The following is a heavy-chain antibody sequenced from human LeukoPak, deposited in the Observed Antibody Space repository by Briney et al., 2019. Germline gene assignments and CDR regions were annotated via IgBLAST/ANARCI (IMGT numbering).Heavy chain of an antibody. CDR2: ISYDGSNK. J-gene: IGHJ6*02. V-gene: IGHV3-30*18. CDR1: GFTLSSYG. CDR3: AKGGDISGWSPTYYYYGMDV. Sequence: GGSLRLSCAASGFTLSSYGMHWVRQAPGKGLEWVAVISYDGSNKYYADSVKGRFTISRDNSKNTLYLQMNSLRAEDTAVNYCAKGGDISGWSPTYYYYGMDVWGQGTTVTVSS. D-gene: IGHD6-19*01.